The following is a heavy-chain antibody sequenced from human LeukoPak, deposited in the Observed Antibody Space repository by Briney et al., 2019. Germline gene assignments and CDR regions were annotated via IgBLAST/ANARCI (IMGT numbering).Heavy chain of an antibody. V-gene: IGHV3-48*01. Sequence: GGSLRLSCAASGFTFSSYSMNWVRQAPGKGLEWVSYISSSSSTIYYADSVKVRFTISRDNAKNSLYLQMNSLRAEDTAVYYCARDGLGYCSSTSCRPFDYWGQGTLVTVSS. D-gene: IGHD2-2*01. CDR2: ISSSSSTI. CDR3: ARDGLGYCSSTSCRPFDY. J-gene: IGHJ4*02. CDR1: GFTFSSYS.